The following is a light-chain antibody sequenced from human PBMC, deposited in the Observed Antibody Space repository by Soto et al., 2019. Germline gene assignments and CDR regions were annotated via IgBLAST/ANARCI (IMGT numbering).Light chain of an antibody. V-gene: IGLV2-14*01. Sequence: QSVLTQPASVSGSPGQSITISCTGTSRDVGGYNYVSWYQQYPGKAPKVMIYEVSNRPSGVSNRFSGSKSGNTASLTISGLQAEDEADYYCASYTSSSTVIFGGGTKLTVL. CDR1: SRDVGGYNY. J-gene: IGLJ2*01. CDR2: EVS. CDR3: ASYTSSSTVI.